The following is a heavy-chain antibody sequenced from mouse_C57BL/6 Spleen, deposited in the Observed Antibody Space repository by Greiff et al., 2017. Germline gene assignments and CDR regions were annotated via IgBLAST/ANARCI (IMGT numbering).Heavy chain of an antibody. J-gene: IGHJ2*01. V-gene: IGHV5-9*01. D-gene: IGHD1-1*02. CDR1: GFTFSSYT. CDR2: ISGGGGNT. Sequence: EVKLVESGGGLVKPGGSLKLSCADSGFTFSSYTMSWVRQTPEKRLEWVATISGGGGNTYYPDSVKGRFTISRDNAKNTLYLQMSSLRSEDTALYYCARHDGGYYFDYWGQGTTLTVSS. CDR3: ARHDGGYYFDY.